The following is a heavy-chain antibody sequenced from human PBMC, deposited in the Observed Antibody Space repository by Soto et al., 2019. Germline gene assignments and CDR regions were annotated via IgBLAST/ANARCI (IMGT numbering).Heavy chain of an antibody. CDR1: GYTFTGYY. D-gene: IGHD1-26*01. Sequence: ASVKVSCKASGYTFTGYYMHWVRQAPGQGLEWMGWINPNSGGTNYAQKFQGWVTMTRETSISTAYMELRRLRSDDTAVYYCARGRVGLGVRPYYMDVWGKGTTVTVSS. CDR2: INPNSGGT. CDR3: ARGRVGLGVRPYYMDV. V-gene: IGHV1-2*04. J-gene: IGHJ6*03.